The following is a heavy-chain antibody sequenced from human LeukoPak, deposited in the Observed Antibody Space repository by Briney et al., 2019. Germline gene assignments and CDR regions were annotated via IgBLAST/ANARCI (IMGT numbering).Heavy chain of an antibody. V-gene: IGHV3-48*03. CDR1: GFTFDNYE. CDR2: INSGGGNTI. J-gene: IGHJ4*02. D-gene: IGHD6-19*01. CDR3: ARVSRAVAGTGSFDY. Sequence: PGGSLSLSCTASGFTFDNYEMTWVRQAPGKGLAWVSYINSGGGNTIYYAASVKGRLTISRDNTQNSLYLQMNSLRAEDTAVYYCARVSRAVAGTGSFDYWGQGTLVTVSS.